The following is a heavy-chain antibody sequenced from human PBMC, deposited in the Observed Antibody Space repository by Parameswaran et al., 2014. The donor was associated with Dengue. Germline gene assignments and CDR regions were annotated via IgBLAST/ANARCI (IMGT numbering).Heavy chain of an antibody. CDR3: VRDAKPYYDSSGFLY. D-gene: IGHD3-22*01. Sequence: MPGVRQAPGKGLVWVSRINSDGSTTSNADSVKGRFTISRDNAKNTLYLQMNGLRAEDTAVYYCVRDAKPYYDSSGFLYWGQGALVTVSS. V-gene: IGHV3-74*01. J-gene: IGHJ4*02. CDR2: INSDGSTT.